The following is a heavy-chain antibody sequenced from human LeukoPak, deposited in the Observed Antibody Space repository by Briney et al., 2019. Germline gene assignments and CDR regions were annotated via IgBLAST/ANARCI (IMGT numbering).Heavy chain of an antibody. D-gene: IGHD6-19*01. CDR3: ARDLTYSGWYYFDY. J-gene: IGHJ4*02. CDR1: GFTFSSYG. V-gene: IGHV3-30*02. Sequence: GGSLRLSCAPSGFTFSSYGMHWVRQAPGKGLEWVAFIRYDGSNKYYADSVKGQFTISRDSSKNTLYLQMNSLRAEDTAVYYCARDLTYSGWYYFDYWGQGTLVTVSS. CDR2: IRYDGSNK.